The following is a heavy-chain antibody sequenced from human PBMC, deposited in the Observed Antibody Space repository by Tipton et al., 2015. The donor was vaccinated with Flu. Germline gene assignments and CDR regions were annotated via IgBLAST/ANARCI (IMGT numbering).Heavy chain of an antibody. D-gene: IGHD4-17*01. Sequence: TLSLTCSVSGVSISSGGYYWSWIRQHTGKGLEWVGYINHSGVTYYNPSLQSRLTITVDTSKNQLSLRLTSVTAADTAVYYCARSQAFGDHAAAADSWGQGILVTVSS. J-gene: IGHJ5*01. CDR3: ARSQAFGDHAAAADS. CDR2: INHSGVT. CDR1: GVSISSGGYY. V-gene: IGHV4-31*03.